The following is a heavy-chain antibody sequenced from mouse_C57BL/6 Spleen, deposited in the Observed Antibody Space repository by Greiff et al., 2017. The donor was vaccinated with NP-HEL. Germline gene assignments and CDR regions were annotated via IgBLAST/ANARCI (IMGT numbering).Heavy chain of an antibody. V-gene: IGHV7-1*01. CDR2: SRNKANDYTT. Sequence: EVQLMESGGGLVQSGRSLRLSCATSGFTFSDFYMEWVRQAPGKGLEWIAASRNKANDYTTEYSASVKGRFIVSRDTSQSILYLQMNALRAEDTAIYYCARTYYAMDYWGQGTSVTVSS. CDR1: GFTFSDFY. CDR3: ARTYYAMDY. J-gene: IGHJ4*01.